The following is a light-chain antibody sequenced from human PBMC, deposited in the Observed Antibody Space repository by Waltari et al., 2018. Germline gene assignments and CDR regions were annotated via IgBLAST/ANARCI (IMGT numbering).Light chain of an antibody. CDR3: AAWDDSLSGPV. CDR1: SSDVGGYNY. V-gene: IGLV2-8*01. J-gene: IGLJ3*02. CDR2: GVN. Sequence: QSALTQPPSASGSPGQSVTISCTGTSSDVGGYNYVSWYQQYPGKAPKVMIYGVNKRPAGVPDRFSGSKSGNTASLTVAGLQAEDEADYYCAAWDDSLSGPVFGGGTKLAVL.